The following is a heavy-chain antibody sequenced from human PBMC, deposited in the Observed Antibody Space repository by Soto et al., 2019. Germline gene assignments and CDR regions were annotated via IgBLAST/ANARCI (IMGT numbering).Heavy chain of an antibody. V-gene: IGHV6-1*01. CDR2: TYYRPKWYN. Sequence: SQTLSLTCAISGDSVSSNSAAWNWIRQSPSRGLEWLGRTYYRPKWYNDYAVSVKSRITINPDTSKNQFSLQLNSVTPEDASVYYCARDRRYSYDLDYWGQGTLVTVSS. J-gene: IGHJ4*02. D-gene: IGHD5-18*01. CDR3: ARDRRYSYDLDY. CDR1: GDSVSSNSAA.